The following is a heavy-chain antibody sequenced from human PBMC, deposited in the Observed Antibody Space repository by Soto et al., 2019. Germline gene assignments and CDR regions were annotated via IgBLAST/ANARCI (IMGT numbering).Heavy chain of an antibody. CDR1: GFTFSSYW. J-gene: IGHJ6*03. Sequence: EVQLVESGGGLVQPGGSLRLSCAASGFTFSSYWMHWVRQAPGKGLVWVSRINSDGSSTSYADSVKGRFTISRDNAKNTLYLQMNSLRAVDTAVYYCARDLCRVGTIFGVVDEWCYMDVWGKGTTVTVSS. D-gene: IGHD3-3*01. CDR3: ARDLCRVGTIFGVVDEWCYMDV. CDR2: INSDGSST. V-gene: IGHV3-74*01.